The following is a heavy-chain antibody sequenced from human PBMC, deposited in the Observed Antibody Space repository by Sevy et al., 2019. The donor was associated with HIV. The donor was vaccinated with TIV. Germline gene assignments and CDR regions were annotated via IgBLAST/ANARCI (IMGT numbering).Heavy chain of an antibody. D-gene: IGHD1-26*01. J-gene: IGHJ6*02. CDR2: ISYDGSYR. CDR1: GFTFGTYD. CDR3: AKNRPPGGSYFSRHGMDV. Sequence: GGSLRLSCAASGFTFGTYDMHWVRQAPGKGLEWVAIISYDGSYRYYADSVRGRFSMSRDNSKNTMYLQMSVLSIEDTAVYDCAKNRPPGGSYFSRHGMDVWGRGTTVTVSS. V-gene: IGHV3-30*18.